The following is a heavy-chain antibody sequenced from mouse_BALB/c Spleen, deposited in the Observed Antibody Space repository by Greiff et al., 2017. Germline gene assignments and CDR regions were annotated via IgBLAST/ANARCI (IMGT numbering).Heavy chain of an antibody. CDR3: ARDPGWYFDV. J-gene: IGHJ1*01. V-gene: IGHV2-9*02. Sequence: VQGVESGPGLVAPSQSLSITCTVSGFSLTSYGVHWVRQPPGKGLEWLGVIWAGGSTNYNSALMSRLSISKDNSKSQVFLKMNSLQTDDTAMYYCARDPGWYFDVWGAGTTVTVSS. CDR1: GFSLTSYG. CDR2: IWAGGST.